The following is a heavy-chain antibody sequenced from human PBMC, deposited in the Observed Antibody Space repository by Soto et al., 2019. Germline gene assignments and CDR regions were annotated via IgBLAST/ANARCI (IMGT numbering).Heavy chain of an antibody. D-gene: IGHD3-3*01. CDR3: ARGFWSGYYYYGMDV. Sequence: PSETLSLTCAGYGGSFSGYYWSWIRQPPGKGLEWIGEINHSGSTNYNPSLKSRVTISVDTSKNQFSLKLSSVTAADTAVYYCARGFWSGYYYYGMDVWGQGTTVTVSS. CDR2: INHSGST. CDR1: GGSFSGYY. J-gene: IGHJ6*02. V-gene: IGHV4-34*01.